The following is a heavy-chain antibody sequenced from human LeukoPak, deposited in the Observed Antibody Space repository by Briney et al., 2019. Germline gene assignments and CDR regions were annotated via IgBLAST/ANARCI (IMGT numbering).Heavy chain of an antibody. D-gene: IGHD6-19*01. V-gene: IGHV4-38-2*01. CDR1: GYSISSGYY. J-gene: IGHJ4*02. Sequence: KPSETLSLTCAVSGYSISSGYYWGWIRPPPGKGLEWIGSIYHSGSTYYNPSLKSRVTISVDTSKNQFSLKLSSVTAADTAVYYCAGHNGREGSGFLFDYWGQGTLVTVSS. CDR2: IYHSGST. CDR3: AGHNGREGSGFLFDY.